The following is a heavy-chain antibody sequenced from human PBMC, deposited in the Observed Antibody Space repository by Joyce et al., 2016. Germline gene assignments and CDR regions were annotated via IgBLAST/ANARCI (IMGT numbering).Heavy chain of an antibody. CDR1: GGSVRNSF. V-gene: IGHV4-59*02. CDR2: IYYSGNSASI. D-gene: IGHD3-3*01. Sequence: QVQLQESGPGLMKPSETLSLTCTVSGGSVRNSFWGWIRQPPGKGLEWIGHIYYSGNSASINYNPSLKSRITRSANTSKGQFSLRLSFVTAGDTAVYYCARQSGPTYNWFDPWGQGTLVTVSS. J-gene: IGHJ5*02. CDR3: ARQSGPTYNWFDP.